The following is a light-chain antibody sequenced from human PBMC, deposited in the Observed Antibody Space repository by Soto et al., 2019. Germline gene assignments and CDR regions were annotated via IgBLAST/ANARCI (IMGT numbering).Light chain of an antibody. Sequence: DIQMTQSPSSLSASVGDRVTITCRASQSISTYLNWYQQKAGLAPKLLIYAASSLKSGVPARFSGSGSGTEFTLTISSLQPDDFATYYCQQYNTYSTFGQGTRLEIK. CDR3: QQYNTYST. CDR1: QSISTY. CDR2: AAS. J-gene: IGKJ5*01. V-gene: IGKV1-39*01.